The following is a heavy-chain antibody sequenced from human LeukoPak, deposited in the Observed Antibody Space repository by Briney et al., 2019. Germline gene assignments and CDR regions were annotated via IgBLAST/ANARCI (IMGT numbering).Heavy chain of an antibody. CDR2: ISGSGSST. D-gene: IGHD2-2*01. V-gene: IGHV3-23*01. Sequence: PGGSLTLSCAASGFTFSSYAMSWIRQAPGKGLEWVSAISGSGSSTYFADSVKGRFTVSRDNSKNTLYLQMNSLRAEDTAVYYCARRPCSSTTYRYFQHWGQGTLVTVSS. CDR1: GFTFSSYA. J-gene: IGHJ1*01. CDR3: ARRPCSSTTYRYFQH.